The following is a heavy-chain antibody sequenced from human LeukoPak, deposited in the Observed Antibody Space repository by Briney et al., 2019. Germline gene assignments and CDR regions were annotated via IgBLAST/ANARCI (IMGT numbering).Heavy chain of an antibody. V-gene: IGHV7-4-1*02. J-gene: IGHJ4*02. Sequence: ASVKVSCKASGYTFTSYAMNWVRQAPGQGLEWMGWINTNTGNPMYAQGFTGRFVFSLDTSVSTAYLQISSLKAEDTAVYYCAREMVVTAQTYFDYWGQGTLVTVSS. CDR1: GYTFTSYA. D-gene: IGHD2-21*02. CDR3: AREMVVTAQTYFDY. CDR2: INTNTGNP.